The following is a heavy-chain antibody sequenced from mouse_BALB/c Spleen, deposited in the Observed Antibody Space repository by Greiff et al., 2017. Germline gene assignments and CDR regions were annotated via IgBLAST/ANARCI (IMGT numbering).Heavy chain of an antibody. J-gene: IGHJ1*01. D-gene: IGHD1-1*01. CDR2: ISSGGST. Sequence: EVKLVESGGGLVKPGGSLKLSCAASGFTFSSYAMSWVRQTPEKRLEWVASISSGGSTYYPDSVKGRFTISRDNARNILYLQMSSLRSEDTAMYYCARGITYYYGSSYWYFDVWGAGTTVTVSS. V-gene: IGHV5-6-5*01. CDR1: GFTFSSYA. CDR3: ARGITYYYGSSYWYFDV.